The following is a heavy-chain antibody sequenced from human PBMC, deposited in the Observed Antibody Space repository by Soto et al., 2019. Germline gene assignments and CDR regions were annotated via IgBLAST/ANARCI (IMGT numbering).Heavy chain of an antibody. D-gene: IGHD2-2*01. CDR3: ARYRSRYFLKPVVSSAMRGAFDI. Sequence: VASVKVSCKASGYTFTSYGISWVRQAPGQGLEWMGWISAYNGNTNYAQKLQGRVTMTTDTSTSTAYMELRSLRSDDTAVYYCARYRSRYFLKPVVSSAMRGAFDIWGQGTMVTVSS. CDR1: GYTFTSYG. CDR2: ISAYNGNT. V-gene: IGHV1-18*01. J-gene: IGHJ3*02.